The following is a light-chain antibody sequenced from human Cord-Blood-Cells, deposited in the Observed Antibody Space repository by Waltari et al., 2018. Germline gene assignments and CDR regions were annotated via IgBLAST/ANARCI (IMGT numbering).Light chain of an antibody. CDR3: QAWDSSTVV. CDR1: KLGDKY. CDR2: QDS. Sequence: SYELTQPPSVSVSSGQTASITCSGDKLGDKYACWYQHKPGQSPVLVIYQDSNRPSGLPERFSGSNAGNTATLTISGTQAMDEADYYCQAWDSSTVVFGGGTKLTVL. V-gene: IGLV3-1*01. J-gene: IGLJ2*01.